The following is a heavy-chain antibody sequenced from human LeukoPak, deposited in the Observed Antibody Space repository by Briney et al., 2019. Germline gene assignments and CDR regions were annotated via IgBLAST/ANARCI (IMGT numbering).Heavy chain of an antibody. CDR2: VSHTGAT. V-gene: IGHV4-39*07. J-gene: IGHJ4*01. D-gene: IGHD2-21*02. Sequence: SETLSLTCTVSGGSITSSPYHWAWIRQPPGRAPEWIGTVSHTGATQYSPSLTSRVTISLDTSKNQFSLSLNSVTAADTAVFYCARSMVTTDRNFDHWGQGTLVTVSS. CDR1: GGSITSSPYH. CDR3: ARSMVTTDRNFDH.